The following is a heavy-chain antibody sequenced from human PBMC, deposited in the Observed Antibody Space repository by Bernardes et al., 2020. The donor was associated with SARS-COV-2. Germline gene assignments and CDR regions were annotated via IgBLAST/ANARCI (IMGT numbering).Heavy chain of an antibody. D-gene: IGHD1-7*01. V-gene: IGHV1-2*02. CDR1: GYTLTDYH. J-gene: IGHJ4*02. CDR3: AKENWKYEN. Sequence: ASVTVSCKASGYTLTDYHMHWVRQAPGQGLEWVGRIYPTNGGTEYAQKFQGRVTMTRDTSINTAYLELSGLKYDDTAVYYCAKENWKYENWGQGTLVTVSS. CDR2: IYPTNGGT.